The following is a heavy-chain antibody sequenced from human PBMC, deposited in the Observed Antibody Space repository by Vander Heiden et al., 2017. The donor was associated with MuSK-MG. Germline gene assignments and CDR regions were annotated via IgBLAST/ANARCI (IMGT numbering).Heavy chain of an antibody. J-gene: IGHJ5*02. D-gene: IGHD6-13*01. CDR1: AGSSSGYY. V-gene: IGHV4-34*01. CDR2: INHSGST. CDR3: ARGLRAAMRLNWFDP. Sequence: QVQLQQWGAGLLKPSETLPLPCAVYAGSSSGYYWSWIRQPPGKGLEWIGEINHSGSTNYNPSLKSRVTISVDTSKNQFSLKLSSVTAADTAVYYCARGLRAAMRLNWFDPWGQGTLVTVSS.